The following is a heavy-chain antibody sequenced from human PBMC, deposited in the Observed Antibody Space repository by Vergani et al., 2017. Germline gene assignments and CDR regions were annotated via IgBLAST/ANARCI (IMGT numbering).Heavy chain of an antibody. CDR3: ATDSRAGLGY. Sequence: QVQLVQSGAEVKKPGSSVKVSCKASGGTFSSYTISWVRQAPGQGLEWMGRIIPILGIANYAEKFQGRVTITADTSTDTAYMELSSLRSEDTAVYYCATDSRAGLGYWGQGTLVTVSS. J-gene: IGHJ4*02. CDR2: IIPILGIA. V-gene: IGHV1-69*08. D-gene: IGHD3/OR15-3a*01. CDR1: GGTFSSYT.